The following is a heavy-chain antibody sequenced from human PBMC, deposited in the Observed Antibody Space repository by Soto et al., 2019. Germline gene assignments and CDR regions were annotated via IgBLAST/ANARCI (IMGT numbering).Heavy chain of an antibody. J-gene: IGHJ4*02. CDR1: GFTFSSYV. D-gene: IGHD3-22*01. V-gene: IGHV3-23*01. CDR2: ISGSGGST. CDR3: AKDGSYYDSPTESDC. Sequence: EVQLLESGGGLVQPGGSLRLSCAASGFTFSSYVMTWVRQAPGQGLEWVSSISGSGGSTYLADSVKGRFTISRDNSKNTVYLQMNSLRAEDTAVYYCAKDGSYYDSPTESDCWGQGTLVIVAS.